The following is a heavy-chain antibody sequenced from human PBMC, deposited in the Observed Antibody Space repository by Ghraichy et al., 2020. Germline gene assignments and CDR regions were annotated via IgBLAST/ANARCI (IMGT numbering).Heavy chain of an antibody. Sequence: SETLSLTCTVSGGSISSGGYYWSWIRQHPGKGLEWIGYIYYSGSTYYNPALKSRVTISVDTSKNQFSLKLSSVTAADTAVYYCARDLTTGSYWYFDLWGRGTLVTVSS. CDR2: IYYSGST. CDR1: GGSISSGGYY. CDR3: ARDLTTGSYWYFDL. J-gene: IGHJ2*01. V-gene: IGHV4-31*03. D-gene: IGHD4-11*01.